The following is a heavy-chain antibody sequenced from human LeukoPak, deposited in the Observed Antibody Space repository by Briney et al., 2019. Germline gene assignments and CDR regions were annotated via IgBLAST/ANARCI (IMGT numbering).Heavy chain of an antibody. D-gene: IGHD4-17*01. CDR1: GGSISTYY. CDR3: AREGNYGDKD. J-gene: IGHJ4*02. V-gene: IGHV4-4*07. CDR2: VYTSGST. Sequence: SETLSLTCSVSGGSISTYYWSWIRQPAGKGLEWIGRVYTSGSTNYNPSLKRRVTISVDTSKNQFSLKLSSVTAADTAVYYCAREGNYGDKDWGQGTLVTVSS.